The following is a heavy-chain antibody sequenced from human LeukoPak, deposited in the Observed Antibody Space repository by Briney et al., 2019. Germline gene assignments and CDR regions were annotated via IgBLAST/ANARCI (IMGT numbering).Heavy chain of an antibody. D-gene: IGHD2-21*02. V-gene: IGHV3-30*02. J-gene: IGHJ5*02. CDR1: GFTFSSYG. Sequence: GGSLRLSCAASGFTFSSYGMHWVRQAPGKGLEWVAFIRYDGSNKYYADSVKGRFTISRDNSKNTLYLQMNSLRAEDTAVYYCAKDYCGGDCYSQSMNWFDPWGQGTLVTVSS. CDR2: IRYDGSNK. CDR3: AKDYCGGDCYSQSMNWFDP.